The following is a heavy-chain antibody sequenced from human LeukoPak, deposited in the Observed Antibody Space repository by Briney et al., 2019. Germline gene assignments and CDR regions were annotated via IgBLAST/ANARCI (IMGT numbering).Heavy chain of an antibody. Sequence: GRSLRLSCAASGFTFSSYGMHWVRQAPGKGLEWVAVISYDGSNKYYADSVKGRFTISRDNSKNTLYLQMNSLRAEDTAVYYCAKESYGPLDYWGQGTLVTVSS. CDR1: GFTFSSYG. CDR2: ISYDGSNK. V-gene: IGHV3-30*18. CDR3: AKESYGPLDY. D-gene: IGHD3-10*01. J-gene: IGHJ4*02.